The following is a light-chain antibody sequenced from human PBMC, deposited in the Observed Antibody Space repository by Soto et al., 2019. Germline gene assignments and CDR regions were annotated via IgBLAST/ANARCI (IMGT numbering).Light chain of an antibody. CDR3: QQRSKSPLT. V-gene: IGKV3-11*01. J-gene: IGKJ4*01. Sequence: EIVMTQSPVTLSLSPGERATLSCRASQSITSYLGGYHQKPGQAPRLLIFGASNMATGLPARFSGSGSGTDFTLTISSLEPEDFAVYYCQQRSKSPLTFGGGTKVETK. CDR1: QSITSY. CDR2: GAS.